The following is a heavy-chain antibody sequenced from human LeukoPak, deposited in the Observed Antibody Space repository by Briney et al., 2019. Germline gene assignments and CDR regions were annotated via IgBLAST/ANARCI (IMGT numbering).Heavy chain of an antibody. CDR3: VRVLHFWSGRDWFDP. Sequence: SETLSLTCTVSGGSISSYYWSWIRQPPGKGLEWIGYISYSGSTNYNPSLKSRVTISLDTSKNQFSLKLSSVTAADTAVYYCVRVLHFWSGRDWFDPWGQGTLVTVSS. V-gene: IGHV4-59*01. J-gene: IGHJ5*02. D-gene: IGHD3-3*02. CDR1: GGSISSYY. CDR2: ISYSGST.